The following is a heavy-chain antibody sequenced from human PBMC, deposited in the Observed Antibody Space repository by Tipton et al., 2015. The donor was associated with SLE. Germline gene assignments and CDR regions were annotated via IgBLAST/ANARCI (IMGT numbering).Heavy chain of an antibody. CDR1: GGSISSGSYY. CDR3: ARGNRGGSGWYGAFDI. V-gene: IGHV4-61*09. Sequence: TLSLTCTVSGGSISSGSYYWSWIRQPAGKGLEWIGYIYTSGSTNYNPSLKSRVTISVDTSKNQFSLKLSSVTAADTAVYYCARGNRGGSGWYGAFDIWGQGTMVTVSS. CDR2: IYTSGST. J-gene: IGHJ3*02. D-gene: IGHD6-19*01.